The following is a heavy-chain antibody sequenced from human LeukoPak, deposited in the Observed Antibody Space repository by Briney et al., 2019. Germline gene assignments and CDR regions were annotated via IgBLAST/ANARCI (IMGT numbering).Heavy chain of an antibody. J-gene: IGHJ4*02. CDR1: GGSISSYY. Sequence: SETLSLTCTVSGGSISSYYWSWIRQPAGKGLECIGHIYTSGSTNYNPSLKSRVTMSVDTSKNQFSLKLSSVTAADTAVYYCARLRDGYNYFAYWGQGTLVTVSS. D-gene: IGHD5-24*01. V-gene: IGHV4-4*07. CDR2: IYTSGST. CDR3: ARLRDGYNYFAY.